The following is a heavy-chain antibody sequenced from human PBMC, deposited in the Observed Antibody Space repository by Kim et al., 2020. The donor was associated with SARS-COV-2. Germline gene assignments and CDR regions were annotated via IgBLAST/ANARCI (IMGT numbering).Heavy chain of an antibody. CDR3: AKDGALLWFGELLQYYFDY. J-gene: IGHJ4*02. D-gene: IGHD3-10*01. Sequence: GGSLRLSCAASGFTFSSYAMSWVRQAPGKGLEWVSAFSGSGGSTYYADSVKGRFTISRDNSKNTLYLQMNSLRAEDTAVYYCAKDGALLWFGELLQYYFDYWGQGTLVTVSS. V-gene: IGHV3-23*01. CDR1: GFTFSSYA. CDR2: FSGSGGST.